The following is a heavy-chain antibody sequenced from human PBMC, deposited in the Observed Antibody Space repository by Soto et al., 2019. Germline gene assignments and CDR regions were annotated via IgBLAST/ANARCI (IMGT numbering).Heavy chain of an antibody. J-gene: IGHJ5*02. D-gene: IGHD3-16*01. CDR2: ITPLYGTK. V-gene: IGHV1-69*12. CDR1: GGTFSSYS. CDR3: AGGGTLNPFDP. Sequence: QVQLVQSGPEVKEPGSSVKVSCKTSGGTFSSYSLNWVRQAPGQGLEWMGVITPLYGTKNYAQRFRGRVTFPADETTSAVFMEPPSATSDHTAVYFCAGGGTLNPFDPWGQGTLVTVSS.